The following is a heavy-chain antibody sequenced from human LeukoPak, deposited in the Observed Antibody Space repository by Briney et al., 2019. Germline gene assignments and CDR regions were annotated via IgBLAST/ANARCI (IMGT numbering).Heavy chain of an antibody. D-gene: IGHD3-3*01. V-gene: IGHV3-33*06. CDR2: IWYDGSNK. CDR1: GFTFSRYG. CDR3: AKDADFWSGYYGIDY. Sequence: GRSLRLSCAASGFTFSRYGMHWVRQAPGKGLEWVAVIWYDGSNKYYADSVKGRFTISRDNSKNTLYLQMNSLRAEDTAVYYCAKDADFWSGYYGIDYWGQGTLVTVSS. J-gene: IGHJ4*02.